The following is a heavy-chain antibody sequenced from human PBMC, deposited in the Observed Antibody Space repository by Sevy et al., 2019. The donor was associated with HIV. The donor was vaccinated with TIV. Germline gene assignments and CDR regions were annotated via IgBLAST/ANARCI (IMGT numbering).Heavy chain of an antibody. Sequence: GESLKISCKGSGYSFTSYWIGWVRQMPGKGLEWMGIIYPGDSDTRYSRSFQGQVTISAEKSISTAYLQWSSLKASDTAMYYCARLYYDFWSGYSHIGGYFDYWGQGTLVTVSS. CDR2: IYPGDSDT. CDR3: ARLYYDFWSGYSHIGGYFDY. V-gene: IGHV5-51*01. CDR1: GYSFTSYW. D-gene: IGHD3-3*01. J-gene: IGHJ4*02.